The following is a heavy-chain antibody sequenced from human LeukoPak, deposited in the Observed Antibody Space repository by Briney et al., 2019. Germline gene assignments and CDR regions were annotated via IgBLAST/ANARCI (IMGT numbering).Heavy chain of an antibody. CDR1: GGSISGYY. J-gene: IGHJ5*02. Sequence: SETLSLTCAVYGGSISGYYWSWIRQSPGKRLEWIGEISHSGSTNYNPSLNSRVTISLDTSKNQFSLKVNSATAADTAVYYCATNRDGYPSWFDPWGQGTLVTVSS. V-gene: IGHV4-34*01. CDR3: ATNRDGYPSWFDP. CDR2: ISHSGST. D-gene: IGHD2-15*01.